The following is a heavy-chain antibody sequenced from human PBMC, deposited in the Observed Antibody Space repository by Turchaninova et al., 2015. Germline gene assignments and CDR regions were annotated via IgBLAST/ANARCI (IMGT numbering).Heavy chain of an antibody. CDR1: GFTFSTYS. D-gene: IGHD2-21*02. J-gene: IGHJ4*02. CDR3: ARSHGRVTLSYFDY. CDR2: ISSSISFI. V-gene: IGHV3-21*01. Sequence: EVQLVESGGGLVKPGGSLRLSCAASGFTFSTYSMNWVRQSPGKGLVWVSSISSSISFIYYADSVKGRFTISRDNAQNSLYLQMNSLRAEDTAVYYCARSHGRVTLSYFDYWGQGTLVTVSS.